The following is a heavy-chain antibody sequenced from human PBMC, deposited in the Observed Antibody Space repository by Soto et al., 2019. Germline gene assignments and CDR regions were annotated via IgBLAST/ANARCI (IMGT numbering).Heavy chain of an antibody. D-gene: IGHD2-21*02. V-gene: IGHV1-69*01. CDR3: ARAGAYCGGDCYSYYYYYGMDV. J-gene: IGHJ6*02. Sequence: QVQLVQSGAEVKKPGSSVKVSCKASGGTFSSYAISWVRQAPGQGLEWMGGIIPIFGTANYAQKFQGRASITPDDSTSAAYMELSSLRSEDTAVYYCARAGAYCGGDCYSYYYYYGMDVWGQGTTVTVSS. CDR1: GGTFSSYA. CDR2: IIPIFGTA.